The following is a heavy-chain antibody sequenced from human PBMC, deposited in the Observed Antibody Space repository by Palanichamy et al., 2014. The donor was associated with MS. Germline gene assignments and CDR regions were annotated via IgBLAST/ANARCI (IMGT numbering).Heavy chain of an antibody. J-gene: IGHJ3*01. CDR2: IRRNGDT. D-gene: IGHD2-2*02. CDR3: ARLQAISTIGWGRAFDV. Sequence: EVQLLESGGGLVQPGGSLRLSCAASSFSLENHALTWVRQAPGKGLEWVSSIRRNGDTHYADPVRGRFTISRDNSKNTLFLQMNGLRVDDTALYYCARLQAISTIGWGRAFDVWGHGTMVTVSS. V-gene: IGHV3-23*01. CDR1: SFSLENHA.